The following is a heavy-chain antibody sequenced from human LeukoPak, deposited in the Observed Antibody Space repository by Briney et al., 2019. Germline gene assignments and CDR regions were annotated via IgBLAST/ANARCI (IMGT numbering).Heavy chain of an antibody. D-gene: IGHD3-10*01. J-gene: IGHJ4*02. CDR2: INDSGST. CDR3: ARHEEWFGEFYYFDY. Sequence: PSETLSLTCGVYGGSFSGYYWSWIRQPPGKGLEWIGEINDSGSTNYNPSLKSRVTISVDTSKNQFSLKLSSVTAADTAVYYCARHEEWFGEFYYFDYWGQGTLVTVSS. CDR1: GGSFSGYY. V-gene: IGHV4-34*01.